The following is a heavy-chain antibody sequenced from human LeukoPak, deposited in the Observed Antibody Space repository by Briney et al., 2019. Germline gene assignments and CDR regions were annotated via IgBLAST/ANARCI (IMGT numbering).Heavy chain of an antibody. D-gene: IGHD6-19*01. J-gene: IGHJ4*02. CDR1: GGSISSYY. CDR3: ARFIAVAGTGFDY. CDR2: IYYSGST. Sequence: KPSETLSLTCTVSGGSISSYYWSWIRQPPGKGLEWIGYIYYSGSTNYNPSLKSRVTISVDTSKNQFSLKLSSVTAADTAVYYCARFIAVAGTGFDYWGQGTLVTVSS. V-gene: IGHV4-59*08.